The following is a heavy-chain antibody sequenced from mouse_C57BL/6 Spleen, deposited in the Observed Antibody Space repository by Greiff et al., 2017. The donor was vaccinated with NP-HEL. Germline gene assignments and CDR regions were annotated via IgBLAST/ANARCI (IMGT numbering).Heavy chain of an antibody. CDR1: GYTFTDYN. D-gene: IGHD2-1*01. CDR3: ARYGNYPYYFDY. V-gene: IGHV1-22*01. J-gene: IGHJ2*01. Sequence: VQLQQSGPELVKPGASVKMSCKASGYTFTDYNMHWVKQSHGKSLEWIGYINPNNGGTSYNQKFKGKATLTVNKSSSTAYMELRSLTSEDSAVYYCARYGNYPYYFDYWGQGTTLTVSS. CDR2: INPNNGGT.